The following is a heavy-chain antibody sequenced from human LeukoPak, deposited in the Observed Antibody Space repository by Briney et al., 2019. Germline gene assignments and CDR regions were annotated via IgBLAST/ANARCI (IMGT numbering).Heavy chain of an antibody. J-gene: IGHJ5*02. D-gene: IGHD3-10*01. CDR2: ISSDGSNI. Sequence: GGSLRLSCAASGFTFSTYGIHWVRQAPGKGLEGVAVISSDGSNIFYGDSVKGRFTISREDSRDTLYLQMNSLRAEDTAVYYCAKDAGVPSGSGQLYNWFDPWGQGTLVTVSS. CDR3: AKDAGVPSGSGQLYNWFDP. CDR1: GFTFSTYG. V-gene: IGHV3-30*18.